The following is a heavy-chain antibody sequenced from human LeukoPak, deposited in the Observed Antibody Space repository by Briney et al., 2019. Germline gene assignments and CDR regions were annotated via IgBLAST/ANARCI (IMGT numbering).Heavy chain of an antibody. CDR3: AKDRAVPGIHLTWFDP. D-gene: IGHD6-19*01. CDR1: GCTFSSYA. CDR2: LSGSGLST. Sequence: GGSLRLSCAASGCTFSSYAMSWVRQVPGKGLEWISALSGSGLSTWYADSVKGRFTISRDTSKNKLSLQMNSLRAEDTAVYYCAKDRAVPGIHLTWFDPWGQGTLVTVSS. V-gene: IGHV3-23*01. J-gene: IGHJ5*02.